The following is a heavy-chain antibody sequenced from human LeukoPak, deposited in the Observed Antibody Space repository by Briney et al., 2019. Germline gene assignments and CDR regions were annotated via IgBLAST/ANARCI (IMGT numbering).Heavy chain of an antibody. CDR1: GFTISSNS. V-gene: IGHV3-53*01. CDR2: IYSGGNT. J-gene: IGHJ4*02. CDR3: APRAGEYSNPHDY. D-gene: IGHD4-17*01. Sequence: GGSLRLSCTVSGFTISSNSMSWVRQAPGKGLEWVSFIYSGGNTHYSDSVKGRFTISRDNSKNTLYLQMNSLRADDTAVYYCAPRAGEYSNPHDYWGQGTLVTVSS.